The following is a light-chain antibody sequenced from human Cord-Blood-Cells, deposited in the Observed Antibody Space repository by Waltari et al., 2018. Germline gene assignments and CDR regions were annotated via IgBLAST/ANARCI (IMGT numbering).Light chain of an antibody. CDR2: RNN. CDR3: AAWDDSLSGPV. V-gene: IGLV1-47*01. J-gene: IGLJ3*02. CDR1: SSNIGSNY. Sequence: QSVLTQPPSASGTPGQRVTISCSGSSSNIGSNYVYWYQPLPGTAPKLLIYRNNQRPSGVPYRFSGSKSGTSAALAISGLRSEDEADYYCAAWDDSLSGPVFGGGTKLTVL.